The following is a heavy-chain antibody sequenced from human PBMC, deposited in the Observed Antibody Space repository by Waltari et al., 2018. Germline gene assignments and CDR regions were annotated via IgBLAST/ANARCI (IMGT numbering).Heavy chain of an antibody. J-gene: IGHJ6*03. CDR1: GGSISSYY. Sequence: QVQLQESGPGLVKPSETLSLTCTVSGGSISSYYWSWIRQPPGKGLEWIGYIYYSGSTNYNPSLKSRVTISVDTSKNQFSLKLSSVTAADTAVYYCARVHDYGDKGPYYYYYYYMDVWGKGTTVTVSS. CDR2: IYYSGST. D-gene: IGHD4-17*01. V-gene: IGHV4-59*01. CDR3: ARVHDYGDKGPYYYYYYYMDV.